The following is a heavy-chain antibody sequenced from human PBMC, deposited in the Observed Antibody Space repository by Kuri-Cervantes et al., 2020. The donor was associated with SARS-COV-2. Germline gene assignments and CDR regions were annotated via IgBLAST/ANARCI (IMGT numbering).Heavy chain of an antibody. CDR1: GITFSNYG. J-gene: IGHJ4*02. V-gene: IGHV3-30*03. D-gene: IGHD4-23*01. Sequence: GESLKISCAASGITFSNYGMHWVRQAPGKGLEWVAVISYDGSNKYYADSVKGRFTISRDNSKNTLYLQMNSLRSFDTAVYYCARSHTLYGGNSSPWDYWGQGTLVTVSS. CDR3: ARSHTLYGGNSSPWDY. CDR2: ISYDGSNK.